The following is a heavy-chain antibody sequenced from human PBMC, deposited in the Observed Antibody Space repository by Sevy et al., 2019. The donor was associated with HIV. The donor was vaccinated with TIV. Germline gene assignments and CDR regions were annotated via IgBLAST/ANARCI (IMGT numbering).Heavy chain of an antibody. V-gene: IGHV3-7*03. CDR1: GFTFSSYW. Sequence: GGSLRLSCAASGFTFSSYWMSWDRQAPGKGLEWVANIKQDGSEKYYVDSVKGRFTISRDNAKNSLYLQMNSLRAEDTAVYYCARDQRVKYCSGGSCYSRAPFDYWGQGTLVTVSS. CDR3: ARDQRVKYCSGGSCYSRAPFDY. J-gene: IGHJ4*02. D-gene: IGHD2-15*01. CDR2: IKQDGSEK.